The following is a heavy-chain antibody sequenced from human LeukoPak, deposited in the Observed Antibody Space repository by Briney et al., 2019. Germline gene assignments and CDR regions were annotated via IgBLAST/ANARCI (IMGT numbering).Heavy chain of an antibody. CDR2: INTITGNP. J-gene: IGHJ5*02. CDR3: AREPSRIYSSSGFWFDP. D-gene: IGHD6-13*01. V-gene: IGHV7-4-1*02. Sequence: ASVKVSCKASGYTFTSYAMNWVRQAPGQGLEWMGWINTITGNPTYAQGFTGRFVFSLDTSVSTAYLQISSLKAEDTAVYYCAREPSRIYSSSGFWFDPWGQGTLVTVSS. CDR1: GYTFTSYA.